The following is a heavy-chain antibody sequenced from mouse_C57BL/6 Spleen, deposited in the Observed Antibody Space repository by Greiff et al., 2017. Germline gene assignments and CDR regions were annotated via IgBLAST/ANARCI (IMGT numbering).Heavy chain of an antibody. CDR1: GFTFSSYA. CDR2: ISDDGSYT. CDR3: ARDLLGAMDY. J-gene: IGHJ4*01. D-gene: IGHD1-1*01. V-gene: IGHV5-4*01. Sequence: DVLLVESGGGLVKPGGSLKLSCAASGFTFSSYAMSWVRQTPEKRLEWVATISDDGSYTYYPDNVKGRFTISRDNAKNNLYLQMSHLKSDDTAMYYCARDLLGAMDYWGQGTSVTVSS.